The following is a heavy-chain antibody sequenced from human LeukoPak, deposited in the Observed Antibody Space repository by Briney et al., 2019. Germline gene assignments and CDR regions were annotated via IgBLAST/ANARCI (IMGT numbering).Heavy chain of an antibody. Sequence: ASVKVSCKASGGTFSSYAISWVRQAPGQGLEWVGGIIPIFGTANYAQKFQGRVTITADKSTSTAYMELSSLRSEDTAVYYCARAITMIAPIDYWGQGTLVTVSS. CDR2: IIPIFGTA. V-gene: IGHV1-69*06. CDR1: GGTFSSYA. CDR3: ARAITMIAPIDY. J-gene: IGHJ4*02. D-gene: IGHD3-22*01.